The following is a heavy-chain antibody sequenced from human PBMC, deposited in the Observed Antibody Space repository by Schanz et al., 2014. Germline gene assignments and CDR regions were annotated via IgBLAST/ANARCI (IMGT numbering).Heavy chain of an antibody. CDR3: ARGPLGTSP. CDR1: GYAFTTYG. CDR2: IISILGIP. J-gene: IGHJ5*02. Sequence: QVQLVQSGAEVKKPGASVRVSCKVSGYAFTTYGISWVRQAPGQGLEWMGRIISILGIPNYAQKFQGRVTFTADKSTSPAYMELSSLKSEDTAVYCCARGPLGTSPWGQGTLVTVSS. V-gene: IGHV1-69*04. D-gene: IGHD5-12*01.